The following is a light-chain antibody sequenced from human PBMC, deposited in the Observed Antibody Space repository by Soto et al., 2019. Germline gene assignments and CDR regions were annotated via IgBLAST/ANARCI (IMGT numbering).Light chain of an antibody. CDR1: SSDIGAYDF. V-gene: IGLV2-8*01. J-gene: IGLJ1*01. Sequence: QSALTQPPSASGSPGQSVTISCTGTSSDIGAYDFVSWYQQHPGKVPKLIIHEVTRRPSGVPDRFSASKSGNTASLTVSGLQAEDEADYYCSSHGGANNFDIFGSGTKLTVL. CDR3: SSHGGANNFDI. CDR2: EVT.